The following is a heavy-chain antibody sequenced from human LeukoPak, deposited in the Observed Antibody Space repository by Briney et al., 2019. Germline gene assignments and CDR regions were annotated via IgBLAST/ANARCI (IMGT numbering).Heavy chain of an antibody. CDR3: ARLLLGIAAAGTEERWFDP. D-gene: IGHD6-13*01. Sequence: PGGSLRLSCAASEFTFSRSAMNWVRQAPGEGLEWLSYINSGGDDIYYADSVKGRFTISRDNAKNSLYLQMNSLRAEDTAVYYCARLLLGIAAAGTEERWFDPWGQGTLVTVSS. CDR1: EFTFSRSA. V-gene: IGHV3-48*01. CDR2: INSGGDDI. J-gene: IGHJ5*02.